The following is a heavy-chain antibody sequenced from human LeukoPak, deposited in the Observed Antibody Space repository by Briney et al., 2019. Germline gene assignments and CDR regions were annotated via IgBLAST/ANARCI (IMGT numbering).Heavy chain of an antibody. CDR3: ATGYYYDSSGHYGGY. Sequence: GASVKVSCKVSGYTLTELPIHWVRQAPGKGLEWMGGFDPEDGETIYVQKFQGKVTMTEDTSTDTAYMELSSLRSEDTAVYYCATGYYYDSSGHYGGYWGQGTLVTVSS. CDR1: GYTLTELP. D-gene: IGHD3-22*01. V-gene: IGHV1-24*01. J-gene: IGHJ4*02. CDR2: FDPEDGET.